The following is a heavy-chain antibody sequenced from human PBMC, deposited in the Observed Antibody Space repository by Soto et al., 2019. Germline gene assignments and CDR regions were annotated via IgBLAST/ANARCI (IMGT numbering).Heavy chain of an antibody. CDR2: IIPIFGTA. D-gene: IGHD6-19*01. CDR3: ASSGSPGPVASTLDY. J-gene: IGHJ4*02. Sequence: SVKVSCKASGGTFSSYAISWVRQAPGQGLEWMGGIIPIFGTANYAQKFQGRVTITADESTSTAYMELSSLRSEDTAVYYCASSGSPGPVASTLDYWGQGTLVTVSS. CDR1: GGTFSSYA. V-gene: IGHV1-69*13.